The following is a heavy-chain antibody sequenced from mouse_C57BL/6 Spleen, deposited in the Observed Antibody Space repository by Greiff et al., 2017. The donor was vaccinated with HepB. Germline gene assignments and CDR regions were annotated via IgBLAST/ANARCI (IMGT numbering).Heavy chain of an antibody. D-gene: IGHD2-1*01. V-gene: IGHV1-61*01. CDR2: IYPSDSET. CDR3: AQDGVTVHWYFDV. Sequence: QVQLQQPGAELVRPGSSVKLSCKASGYTFTSYWMDWVKQRPGQGLEWIGNIYPSDSETHYNQKFKDKATLTVDKSSSTAYMQLSSLTSEDAAVYCCAQDGVTVHWYFDVWGTGTTVTVSS. J-gene: IGHJ1*03. CDR1: GYTFTSYW.